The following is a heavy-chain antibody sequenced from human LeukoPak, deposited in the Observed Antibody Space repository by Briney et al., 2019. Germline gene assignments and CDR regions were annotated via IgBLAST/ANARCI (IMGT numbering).Heavy chain of an antibody. V-gene: IGHV6-1*01. CDR2: TYYRSQWYT. J-gene: IGHJ4*02. Sequence: SQTLSLTCAISGDSVSTNTAAWNWIRQSPSRGLEWLGRTYYRSQWYTDYAVSVKSRITINPDTSRNQFSLQLNSVTPEDTAVYFCARDGWPAFDYWGQGTLLTVYS. CDR1: GDSVSTNTAA. D-gene: IGHD2-15*01. CDR3: ARDGWPAFDY.